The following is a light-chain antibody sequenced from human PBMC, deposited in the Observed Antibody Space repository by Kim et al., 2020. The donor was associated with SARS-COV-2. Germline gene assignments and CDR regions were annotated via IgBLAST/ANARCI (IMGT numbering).Light chain of an antibody. CDR3: ATWDSSLSVGV. CDR2: DND. Sequence: QSVLTQVPSVSAAPGQKVTISCSGSRSNIGNNPVSWYQQFPGTAPRLITYDNDKRPSGIPDRFSSSKSGTSATLGITGLRTGDEADYYFATWDSSLSVGVFGGGTKVTVL. CDR1: RSNIGNNP. V-gene: IGLV1-51*01. J-gene: IGLJ3*02.